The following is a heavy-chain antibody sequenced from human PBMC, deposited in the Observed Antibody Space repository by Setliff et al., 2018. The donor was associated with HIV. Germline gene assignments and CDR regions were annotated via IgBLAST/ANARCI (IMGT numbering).Heavy chain of an antibody. CDR3: ARSEGYYDSSGDAFEI. D-gene: IGHD3-22*01. CDR2: IHTSGST. Sequence: SLTCTVSGGSVTSGNFYWSWIRQPAGKGLEWIGRIHTSGSTNYNPSLKSRVTISLDTSKNQFSLKLSSVTAADTAVYYCARSEGYYDSSGDAFEIWGQGTMVTVSS. CDR1: GGSVTSGNFY. V-gene: IGHV4-61*02. J-gene: IGHJ3*02.